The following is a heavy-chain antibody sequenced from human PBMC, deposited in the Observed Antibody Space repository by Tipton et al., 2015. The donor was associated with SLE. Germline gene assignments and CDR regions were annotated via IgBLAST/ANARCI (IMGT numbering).Heavy chain of an antibody. CDR3: TRERGAVAGSDAFDI. D-gene: IGHD6-19*01. V-gene: IGHV3-7*01. CDR1: GFTFSSYW. Sequence: SLRLSCAASGFTFSSYWMSWVRQAPGKGLEWVANIKQDGSEKYYVDSVKGRFTISRDNAKNSLYLQMNSLRAEDTAVSYCTRERGAVAGSDAFDIWGQGTMVTVSS. CDR2: IKQDGSEK. J-gene: IGHJ3*02.